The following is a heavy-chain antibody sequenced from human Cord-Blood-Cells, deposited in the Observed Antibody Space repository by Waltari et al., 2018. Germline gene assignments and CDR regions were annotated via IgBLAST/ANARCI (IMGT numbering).Heavy chain of an antibody. CDR2: ISGSGGST. J-gene: IGHJ3*02. D-gene: IGHD3-10*01. V-gene: IGHV3-23*04. Sequence: VQLVESGGGLVQPVGCLRRSCAASGLYLTSYGMSWVRQAPGKGLEWVSAISGSGGSTYYADSVKGRFTISRDNSKNTLYLQMNSLRAEDTAVYYCAKTPGARAFDIWGQGTMVTVSS. CDR3: AKTPGARAFDI. CDR1: GLYLTSYG.